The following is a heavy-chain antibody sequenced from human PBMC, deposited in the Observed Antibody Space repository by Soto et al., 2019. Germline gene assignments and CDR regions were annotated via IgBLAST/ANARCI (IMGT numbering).Heavy chain of an antibody. Sequence: QVQLVESGGGVVQPGRSLRLSCAASGFTFSSYAMHWVRQAPGKGLEWVAVISYDGSNKYYADSVKGRFTISRDNSKNTLYLKMNSLRAEDTAVYYCARGPSSLTRFDYWGQGTLVTVSS. D-gene: IGHD2-2*01. CDR2: ISYDGSNK. V-gene: IGHV3-30-3*01. J-gene: IGHJ4*02. CDR1: GFTFSSYA. CDR3: ARGPSSLTRFDY.